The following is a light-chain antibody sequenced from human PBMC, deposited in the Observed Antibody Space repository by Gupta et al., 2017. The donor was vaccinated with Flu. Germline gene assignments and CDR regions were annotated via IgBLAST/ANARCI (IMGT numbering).Light chain of an antibody. CDR2: EVS. V-gene: IGLV2-8*01. CDR1: SSDVGGYNY. Sequence: QSALTQPPSASGSPGQSVTISCTGTSSDVGGYNYVSWYQHHPGKVPKVVIYEVSKRPSGVPDRFSGSKSGNTASLTVSGLQAEDEADYYCGSYGGSKNWVFGGGTKVTVL. J-gene: IGLJ2*01. CDR3: GSYGGSKNWV.